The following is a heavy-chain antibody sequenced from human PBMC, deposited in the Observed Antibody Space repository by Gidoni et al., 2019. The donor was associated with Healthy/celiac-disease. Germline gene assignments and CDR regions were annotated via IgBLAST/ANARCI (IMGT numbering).Heavy chain of an antibody. CDR1: GFPFSSYG. CDR2: IWYDGSNK. D-gene: IGHD6-6*01. V-gene: IGHV3-33*01. J-gene: IGHJ4*02. Sequence: QVQLVESGGGVVQPGRSLRLSCAASGFPFSSYGMHWVRQAPGKGLGWVAVIWYDGSNKYYADSVKGRFTISRDNSKNTLYLQMNSLRAEDTAVYYCARDRSSSGLDYWGQGTLVTVSS. CDR3: ARDRSSSGLDY.